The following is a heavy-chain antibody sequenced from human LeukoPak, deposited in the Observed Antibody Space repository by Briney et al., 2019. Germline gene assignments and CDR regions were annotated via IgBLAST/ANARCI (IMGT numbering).Heavy chain of an antibody. CDR2: INPNSGGT. Sequence: APVKVSCKASGYTFTGYYMHWVRQAPGQGLEWMGWINPNSGGTNYAQKFQGRVTMTRDTSISTAYMELSRLRSDDTAVYYCARDWYSGSYLFDYWGQGTLVTVSS. V-gene: IGHV1-2*02. J-gene: IGHJ4*02. D-gene: IGHD1-26*01. CDR1: GYTFTGYY. CDR3: ARDWYSGSYLFDY.